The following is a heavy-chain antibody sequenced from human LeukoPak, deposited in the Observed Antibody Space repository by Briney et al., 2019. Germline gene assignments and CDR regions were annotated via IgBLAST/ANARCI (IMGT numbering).Heavy chain of an antibody. V-gene: IGHV4-59*08. CDR3: VRRTRVGNTGVYFDY. D-gene: IGHD4-23*01. J-gene: IGHJ4*02. CDR1: GGSISVYY. CDR2: IYYSEST. Sequence: SETLSLTCTASGGSISVYYWSWIRQPPGKGLEWIGYIYYSESTYYNPSLKSRVTISVDTSKNQFSLKLSSVTAADKAVYYCVRRTRVGNTGVYFDYWGQGTLVTVSS.